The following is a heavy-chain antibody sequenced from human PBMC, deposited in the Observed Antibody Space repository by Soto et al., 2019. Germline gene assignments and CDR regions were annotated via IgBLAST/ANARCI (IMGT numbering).Heavy chain of an antibody. CDR1: GFTFSDHA. CDR2: IRGDFVTT. CDR3: VKEGKMGVEGFDF. V-gene: IGHV3-23*01. J-gene: IGHJ4*02. D-gene: IGHD1-26*01. Sequence: EVQLLESGGGLVQPGGSLRLSCATSGFTFSDHAMHWVRQAPGEGLEWVSGIRGDFVTTPYADSVKGRFTISRDNSQSTLYLQMNSLRAEDTAIYHCVKEGKMGVEGFDFWGQGTLVTVSS.